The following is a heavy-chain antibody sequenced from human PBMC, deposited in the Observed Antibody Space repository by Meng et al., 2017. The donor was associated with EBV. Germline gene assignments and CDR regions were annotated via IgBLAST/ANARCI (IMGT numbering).Heavy chain of an antibody. Sequence: QVQWLRSGAEVKKPGSSVNVSCRTSGGTFRSDAVSWVPQAPGQGLEWMGGLIPMVGAPHYAQKFQGRVTIIADESTSTHSMELNSLRSEDTAMYYCASESGRGFTPDYWGQGTLVTVSS. CDR3: ASESGRGFTPDY. CDR2: LIPMVGAP. J-gene: IGHJ4*02. CDR1: GGTFRSDA. V-gene: IGHV1-69*01. D-gene: IGHD3-10*01.